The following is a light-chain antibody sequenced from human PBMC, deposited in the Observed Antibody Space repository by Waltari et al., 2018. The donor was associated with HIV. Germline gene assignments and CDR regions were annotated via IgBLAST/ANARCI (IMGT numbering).Light chain of an antibody. J-gene: IGKJ2*01. CDR1: QTVLYSSNKKNF. CDR2: WAT. CDR3: QQYYSTPYT. V-gene: IGKV4-1*01. Sequence: DIVMTQSPDSLAVPLGDSATITCNSSQTVLYSSNKKNFLSWYQQKPGQPPKLLISWATTRDSGVPDRFSGSGSGTDFTLTVSSLQAEDVAFYYCQQYYSTPYTFGRGTKV.